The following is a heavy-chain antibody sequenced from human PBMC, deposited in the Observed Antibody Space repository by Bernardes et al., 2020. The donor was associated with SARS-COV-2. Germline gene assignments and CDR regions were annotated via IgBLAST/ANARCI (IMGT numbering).Heavy chain of an antibody. V-gene: IGHV3-7*01. D-gene: IGHD3-10*01. CDR3: ARVSLYYGSGNDYYYYGMDV. Sequence: GSLSPSCAASGFTFSSYWMSWVRQAPGKGLEWVANIKQDGSEKYYVDSVKGRFTISRDNAKNSLYLQMNSLRAEDTAVYYCARVSLYYGSGNDYYYYGMDVWGQGTTVTVSS. CDR1: GFTFSSYW. J-gene: IGHJ6*02. CDR2: IKQDGSEK.